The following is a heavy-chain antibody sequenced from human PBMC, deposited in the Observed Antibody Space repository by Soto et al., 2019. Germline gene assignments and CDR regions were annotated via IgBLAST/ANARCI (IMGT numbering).Heavy chain of an antibody. CDR2: INHNGST. V-gene: IGHV4-34*01. CDR3: VRHKGYYYGMDV. J-gene: IGHJ6*04. Sequence: PSETLSLTGAVYGGSFSGYYRSWIRQPPGKGLEWIWEINHNGSTNYNPSLKRRVTISVDTAKNQCSLKLSSVTAADTAVYYCVRHKGYYYGMDVWGKGTTVTVFS. CDR1: GGSFSGYY.